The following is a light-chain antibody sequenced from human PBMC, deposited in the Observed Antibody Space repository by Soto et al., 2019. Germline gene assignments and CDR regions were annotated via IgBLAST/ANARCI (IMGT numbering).Light chain of an antibody. CDR2: AAS. CDR1: QNIFSY. Sequence: PSSLSASVGDRVTITCRASQNIFSYLNWYQQKPGKAPKLLIYAASNLQSGVPSRFSGSGSGTDFTLTISNVQPEDFATYYCQQTYSTPQPFGQGTRLEIK. J-gene: IGKJ5*01. V-gene: IGKV1-39*01. CDR3: QQTYSTPQP.